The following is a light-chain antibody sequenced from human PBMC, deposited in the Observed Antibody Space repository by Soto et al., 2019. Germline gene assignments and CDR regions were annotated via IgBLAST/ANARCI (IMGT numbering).Light chain of an antibody. CDR2: DVS. J-gene: IGLJ2*01. Sequence: QSALTQPASVSGSPGQSITISCTGTSSDIGGYNYVSWYQHHPSKAPKVMIYDVSDRPSGVSNRFSGSKSDNTASLTISGLQAEDEAHYYCSSYTTSSTVVFGGGTKLTVL. V-gene: IGLV2-14*03. CDR1: SSDIGGYNY. CDR3: SSYTTSSTVV.